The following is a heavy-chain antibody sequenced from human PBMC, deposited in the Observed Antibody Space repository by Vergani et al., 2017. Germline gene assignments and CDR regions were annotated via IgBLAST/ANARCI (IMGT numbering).Heavy chain of an antibody. V-gene: IGHV3-21*01. CDR3: ARDRHPVVVAATSGRGNRFDP. Sequence: EVQLVESGGGLVKPGGSLSLSCAASGFTFSSYSMNWVRQAPGKGLEWVSSISSSSSYIYYADSVKGRFTISRDNAKNSLYLQMNSLRAEDTAVYYCARDRHPVVVAATSGRGNRFDPWGQGTLVTVSS. CDR2: ISSSSSYI. J-gene: IGHJ5*02. CDR1: GFTFSSYS. D-gene: IGHD2-15*01.